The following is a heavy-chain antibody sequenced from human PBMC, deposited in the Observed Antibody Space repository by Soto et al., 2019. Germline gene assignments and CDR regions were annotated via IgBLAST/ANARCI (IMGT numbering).Heavy chain of an antibody. J-gene: IGHJ4*02. CDR3: ARAETGANFGS. V-gene: IGHV1-2*02. D-gene: IGHD2-8*02. CDR2: INPKNDDT. Sequence: QVQLVQSGAEVKKPGASVRVSCKAFGYRLINFYLPWVRQAPGQGLEWMGWINPKNDDTNYAQKFQGRVTMTRDTSISVAYMELSGLKSGDTAVYYCARAETGANFGSWGQGTLVTV. CDR1: GYRLINFY.